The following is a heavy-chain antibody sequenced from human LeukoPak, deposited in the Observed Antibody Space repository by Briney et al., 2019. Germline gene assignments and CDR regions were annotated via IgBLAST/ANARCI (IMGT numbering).Heavy chain of an antibody. CDR3: TTVMRLYYSIDY. Sequence: GGSLRLSCAASGFTFSNGWMTWARQAPGKGLEWVGRIKSKTDGGTTDYAAPVKGRFTISRDDSKNTLYLQMNSLKPEDTAVYYCTTVMRLYYSIDYWGQGTLVTVSS. CDR1: GFTFSNGW. J-gene: IGHJ4*02. CDR2: IKSKTDGGTT. V-gene: IGHV3-15*01. D-gene: IGHD2-21*01.